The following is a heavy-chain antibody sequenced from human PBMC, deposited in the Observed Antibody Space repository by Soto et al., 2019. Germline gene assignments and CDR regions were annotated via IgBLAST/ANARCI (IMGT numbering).Heavy chain of an antibody. J-gene: IGHJ3*02. D-gene: IGHD5-12*01. V-gene: IGHV5-10-1*01. Sequence: GYSLKNFGKGSGCGITTYSIIWVRQMPGKGLEWMGRIDPSDSYTNYSPSFQGHVTISADKSISTAYLQWSSLKASDTAMYYCARKVMAARWADAFDIWGQGTMVTVS. CDR3: ARKVMAARWADAFDI. CDR2: IDPSDSYT. CDR1: GCGITTYS.